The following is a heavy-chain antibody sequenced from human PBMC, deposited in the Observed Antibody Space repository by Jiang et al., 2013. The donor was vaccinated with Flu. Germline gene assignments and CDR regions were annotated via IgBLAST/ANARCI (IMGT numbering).Heavy chain of an antibody. CDR2: IYNNGNT. V-gene: IGHV4-59*01. Sequence: GPGLVKPSETLSLTCTVSGVSISNFFWTWFRQPPGKGLEWIGLIYNNGNTNYNPSLKSRVTMSLDTSKNQFSLKLTSVTAADTAVYYCARKDGDFWGQGTLVTVSS. J-gene: IGHJ4*02. CDR1: GVSISNFF. CDR3: ARKDGDF. D-gene: IGHD2-21*01.